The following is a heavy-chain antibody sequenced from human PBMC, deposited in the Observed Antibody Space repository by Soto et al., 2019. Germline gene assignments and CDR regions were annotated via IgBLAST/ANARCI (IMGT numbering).Heavy chain of an antibody. J-gene: IGHJ4*02. CDR2: IKDGGYT. CDR1: GGSLSGYY. D-gene: IGHD5-12*01. CDR3: ARSQEGVVATH. Sequence: QVQLQQWGAGLLKPSETLSLNCAVNGGSLSGYYWSWIRQPPGKGLEWIGEIKDGGYTNYSPPRKSRASISPDSSNNQFSLRLNSVTAADTGVYYWARSQEGVVATHWDQGALVTVSS. V-gene: IGHV4-34*01.